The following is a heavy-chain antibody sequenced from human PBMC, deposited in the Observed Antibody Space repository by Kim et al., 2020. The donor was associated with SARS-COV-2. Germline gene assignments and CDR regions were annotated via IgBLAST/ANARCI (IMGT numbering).Heavy chain of an antibody. D-gene: IGHD2-2*01. J-gene: IGHJ3*02. Sequence: SETLSLTCTVSGGSISSGGYYWSWIRQHPGKGLEWIGYIYYSGSTYYNPSLKSRVTISVDTSKNQFSLKLSSVTAADTAVYSCAGSGRSTQIHAFDIWGQGTMVTVSS. CDR2: IYYSGST. V-gene: IGHV4-31*03. CDR1: GGSISSGGYY. CDR3: AGSGRSTQIHAFDI.